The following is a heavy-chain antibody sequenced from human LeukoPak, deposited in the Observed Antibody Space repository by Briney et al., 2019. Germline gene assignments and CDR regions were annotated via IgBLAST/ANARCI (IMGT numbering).Heavy chain of an antibody. J-gene: IGHJ4*02. D-gene: IGHD1-26*01. CDR1: GYPIRSGYY. Sequence: SETLSLTCAVSGYPIRSGYYWAWIRQPPGKGLEWIGSLHHTSSTYYNPSLKSRVTMSVDKSNNKSSLKLSSVTAADTALYYCARDRESSPWELLLDYWGQGILVTVSS. CDR3: ARDRESSPWELLLDY. V-gene: IGHV4-38-2*02. CDR2: LHHTSST.